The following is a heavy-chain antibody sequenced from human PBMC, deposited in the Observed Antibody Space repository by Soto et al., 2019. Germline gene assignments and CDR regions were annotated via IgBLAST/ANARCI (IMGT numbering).Heavy chain of an antibody. Sequence: SVKVSCKASGGTFSSYAISWVRQAPGQGLEWMGGIIPIFGTANYAQKFQGRVTITADESTSTAYMELSSLRSEDTAVYYCARDEPGYYYDSSGYYVFDYWGQG. V-gene: IGHV1-69*13. CDR1: GGTFSSYA. CDR3: ARDEPGYYYDSSGYYVFDY. D-gene: IGHD3-22*01. J-gene: IGHJ4*02. CDR2: IIPIFGTA.